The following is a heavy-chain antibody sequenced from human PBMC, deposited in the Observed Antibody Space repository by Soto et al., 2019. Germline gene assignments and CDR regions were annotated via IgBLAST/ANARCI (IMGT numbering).Heavy chain of an antibody. CDR1: GVTVSSKY. J-gene: IGHJ4*02. Sequence: EVQLVESGGGLIQPGGSLRLSCAASGVTVSSKYMTWVRQAPGKGLEWVSVIYGGGTTYYADSVKGRFTISRDNSKNTLYLQMNSLRAEDPAVYYCVQTTGWPGFDFWGQGTLVTVSS. V-gene: IGHV3-53*01. D-gene: IGHD6-19*01. CDR2: IYGGGTT. CDR3: VQTTGWPGFDF.